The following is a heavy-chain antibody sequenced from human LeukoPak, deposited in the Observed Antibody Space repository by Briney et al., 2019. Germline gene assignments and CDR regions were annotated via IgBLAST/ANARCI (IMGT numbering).Heavy chain of an antibody. CDR3: ARDNSGSGYRTYYFDY. CDR1: GYTFTSYA. J-gene: IGHJ4*02. CDR2: ISAYNGNT. D-gene: IGHD3-22*01. Sequence: GASVKVSCKASGYTFTSYAMNWVRQAPGQGLEWMGWISAYNGNTNYAQKLQGRVTMTTDTSTSTAYMELRSLRSDDTAVYYCARDNSGSGYRTYYFDYWGQGTLVTVSS. V-gene: IGHV1-18*01.